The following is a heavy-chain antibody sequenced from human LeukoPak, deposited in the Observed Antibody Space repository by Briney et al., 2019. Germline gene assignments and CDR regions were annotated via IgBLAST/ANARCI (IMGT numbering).Heavy chain of an antibody. CDR1: GGSISSYY. Sequence: SETLSLTCTVSGGSISSYYWSWIRQPPGKGLEWIGYIYYSGSTTYNPSLKSRVTMSVDPSKNQFSLKLTSVTAADTAVYYCAKHPAETVSYYYGMDVWGQGTTVTVAS. CDR3: AKHPAETVSYYYGMDV. V-gene: IGHV4-59*08. CDR2: IYYSGST. J-gene: IGHJ6*02. D-gene: IGHD1-14*01.